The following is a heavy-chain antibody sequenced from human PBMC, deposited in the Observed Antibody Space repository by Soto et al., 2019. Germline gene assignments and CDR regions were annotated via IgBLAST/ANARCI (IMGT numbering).Heavy chain of an antibody. V-gene: IGHV4-39*01. CDR3: ARHRYSTSPDV. Sequence: QLQLQESGPGLVKPSETLSLTCTDSGDSISRSRYYWGWIRQPPGKGLEWIASIHYTGGTYYNPSLRSRVTIAVDTSKTQFSLTVSSVTAADTAVYDCARHRYSTSPDVWGQGTSVTVSS. CDR1: GDSISRSRYY. CDR2: IHYTGGT. D-gene: IGHD3-16*02. J-gene: IGHJ6*02.